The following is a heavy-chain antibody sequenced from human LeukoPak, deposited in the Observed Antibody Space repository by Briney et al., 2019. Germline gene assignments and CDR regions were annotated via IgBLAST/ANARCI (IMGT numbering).Heavy chain of an antibody. CDR1: GFIFVDYA. CDR2: IDWNSAST. Sequence: GGSLRLSCVGSGFIFVDYAMHWVRQAPGKGLEWVAGIDWNSASTGYADSVKGRFTISRDNAKNSLYLHMNSLRVDDMALYCCAKVAHNSWPFYSDSWGQGTLVTVSS. V-gene: IGHV3-9*03. D-gene: IGHD6-13*01. CDR3: AKVAHNSWPFYSDS. J-gene: IGHJ4*02.